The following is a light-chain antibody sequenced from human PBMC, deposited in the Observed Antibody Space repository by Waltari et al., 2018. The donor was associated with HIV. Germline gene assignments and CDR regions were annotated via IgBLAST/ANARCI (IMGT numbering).Light chain of an antibody. CDR1: QSVSTK. CDR3: QQYNSWPQT. Sequence: EIVLTQSPVTLSVSPGASATVSCRAGQSVSTKVAWYQQKPGRAPTLLVYDASTTAPGVPDRFSGSGSGTEFTLSILSLQSEDFALYFCQQYNSWPQTFGRGTQVDIK. V-gene: IGKV3-15*01. CDR2: DAS. J-gene: IGKJ1*01.